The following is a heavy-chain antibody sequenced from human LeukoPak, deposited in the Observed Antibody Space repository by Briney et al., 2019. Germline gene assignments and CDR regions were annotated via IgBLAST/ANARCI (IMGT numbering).Heavy chain of an antibody. J-gene: IGHJ4*02. CDR1: GFTFSGYA. CDR3: AKARYCSGGSCYFDY. Sequence: PGGSLRLSCAASGFTFSGYAMSWVRQAPGKGLEWVSGTIGSGGSTFYADSVKGRFTISRDNSKNTLYLQMNSLRAEDTAVYYCAKARYCSGGSCYFDYWGQGTLVTVSS. CDR2: TIGSGGST. V-gene: IGHV3-23*01. D-gene: IGHD2-15*01.